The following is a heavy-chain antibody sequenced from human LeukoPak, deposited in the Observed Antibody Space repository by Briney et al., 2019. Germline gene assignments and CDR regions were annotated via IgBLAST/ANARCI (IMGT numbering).Heavy chain of an antibody. Sequence: ASVKVSCKASGYTFNNYDINWVRQAPGQGLEWMGWINPNSGNTGYAQKFQGRFTLTRETFISTAYMELSSLRSEDTAVYYCVRAMDPLETFNYQYAMDVWGQGTMVTVSS. J-gene: IGHJ6*02. CDR1: GYTFNNYD. D-gene: IGHD5-24*01. CDR2: INPNSGNT. V-gene: IGHV1-8*01. CDR3: VRAMDPLETFNYQYAMDV.